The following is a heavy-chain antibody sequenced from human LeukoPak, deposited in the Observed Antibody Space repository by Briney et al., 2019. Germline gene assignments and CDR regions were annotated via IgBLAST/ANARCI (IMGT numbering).Heavy chain of an antibody. D-gene: IGHD3-22*01. CDR1: GYTFTSYA. J-gene: IGHJ4*02. V-gene: IGHV7-4-1*04. CDR3: ARDAYYYDSSGLDY. Sequence: GASVKVSCKASGYTFTSYAMNWVRQAPGQGLEWMGWIKTNTGNPTYAQGFTGRFVFSLDTPVSLAYLQISSLKAEDTAVYYCARDAYYYDSSGLDYWGQGTLVTVSS. CDR2: IKTNTGNP.